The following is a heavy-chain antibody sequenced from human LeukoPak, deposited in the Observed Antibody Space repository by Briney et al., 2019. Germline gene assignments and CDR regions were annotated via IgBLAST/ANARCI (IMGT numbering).Heavy chain of an antibody. V-gene: IGHV3-9*01. CDR1: GFTFSSYW. CDR2: ISWNSGDI. J-gene: IGHJ4*02. CDR3: VKVRGYSYGYFDN. Sequence: PGGSLRLSCAASGFTFSSYWMHWVRQAPGKGLEWVSGISWNSGDIGYADSVKGRFTVSRDNAKNSLYLQMNSLRAEDSALYYCVKVRGYSYGYFDNWGQGILVTVSS. D-gene: IGHD5-18*01.